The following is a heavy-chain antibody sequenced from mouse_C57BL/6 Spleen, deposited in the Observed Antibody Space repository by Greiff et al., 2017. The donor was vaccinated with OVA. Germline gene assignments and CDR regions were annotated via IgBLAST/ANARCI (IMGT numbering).Heavy chain of an antibody. V-gene: IGHV1-19*01. D-gene: IGHD4-1*01. Sequence: EVQLQQSGPVLVKPGASVKMSCKASGYTFTDYYMNWVKQSHGKSLEWIGVINPYNGGTSYNQKFKGKATLTVDKSSSTAYMELNSLTSEDSAVYYCARRTGTSDWYFDVWGTGTTVTVSS. CDR2: INPYNGGT. CDR1: GYTFTDYY. J-gene: IGHJ1*03. CDR3: ARRTGTSDWYFDV.